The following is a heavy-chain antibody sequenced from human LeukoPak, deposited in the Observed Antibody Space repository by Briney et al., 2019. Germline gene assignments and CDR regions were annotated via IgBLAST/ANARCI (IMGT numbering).Heavy chain of an antibody. Sequence: GGSLRLSCAASGFTFSSYGVSWVRQAPGKGLEWVSAIGGRDGSTYYADSVKGRFTISRDNSKNTLYVQMNSLRAEDTAVYYCAKGHYYGSGSLDYWGQGTLVTVSS. J-gene: IGHJ4*02. D-gene: IGHD3-10*01. CDR1: GFTFSSYG. CDR2: IGGRDGST. CDR3: AKGHYYGSGSLDY. V-gene: IGHV3-23*01.